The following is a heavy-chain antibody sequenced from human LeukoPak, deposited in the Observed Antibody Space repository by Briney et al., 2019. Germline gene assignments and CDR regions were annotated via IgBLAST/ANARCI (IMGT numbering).Heavy chain of an antibody. CDR1: GFTFSTYE. CDR2: ISTSGSTA. CDR3: ARGDTTCFDY. Sequence: GGSLRLSCAASGFTFSTYEMNWVRQAPGKGLEWVSYISTSGSTAYHADSVKGRFTISRDNAKNSLFLQMNGLRAGDTAVYYCARGDTTCFDYWGQGTLVTVSS. D-gene: IGHD5-18*01. V-gene: IGHV3-48*03. J-gene: IGHJ4*02.